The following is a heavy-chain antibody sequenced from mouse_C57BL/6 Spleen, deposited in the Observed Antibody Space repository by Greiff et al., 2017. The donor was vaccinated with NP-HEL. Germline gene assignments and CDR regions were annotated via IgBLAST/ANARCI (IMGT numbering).Heavy chain of an antibody. CDR2: ISYSGST. CDR3: ARANWDEGYFDV. J-gene: IGHJ1*03. CDR1: GYSITSGYD. D-gene: IGHD4-1*01. V-gene: IGHV3-1*01. Sequence: EVQLKESGPGMVKPSQSLSLTCTVTGYSITSGYDWHWIRHFPGNKLEWMGYISYSGSTNYNPSLKSRISITHDTSKNHFFLKLNSVTTEDTATYYCARANWDEGYFDVWGTGTTVTVSS.